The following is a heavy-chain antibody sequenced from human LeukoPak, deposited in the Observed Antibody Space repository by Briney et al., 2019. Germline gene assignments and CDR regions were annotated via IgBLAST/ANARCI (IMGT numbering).Heavy chain of an antibody. CDR3: AKACQRLQLACMDV. D-gene: IGHD6-25*01. CDR2: ISSSSSTI. J-gene: IGHJ6*02. V-gene: IGHV3-48*01. Sequence: PGGSLRLSCAASGFTFSSYSMNWVRQAPGKGLEWVSYISSSSSTIYYADSVKGRFTISRDNSKNTLYLQMNSLRAEDTAVYYCAKACQRLQLACMDVWGQGTTVIVSS. CDR1: GFTFSSYS.